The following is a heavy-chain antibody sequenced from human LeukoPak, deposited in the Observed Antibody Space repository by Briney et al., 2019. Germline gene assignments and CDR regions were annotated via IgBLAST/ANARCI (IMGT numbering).Heavy chain of an antibody. D-gene: IGHD3-10*01. J-gene: IGHJ4*02. V-gene: IGHV3-11*04. Sequence: GGSLRLSCAASGFIFSDYYMSWIRQAPGKGLEWVSYISSSGSTMYYTDSVKGRFTISRDNAKNSLYLQTNSLRAEDTAVYYCARDRGGVRGDYWGQGTLVTVSS. CDR3: ARDRGGVRGDY. CDR1: GFIFSDYY. CDR2: ISSSGSTM.